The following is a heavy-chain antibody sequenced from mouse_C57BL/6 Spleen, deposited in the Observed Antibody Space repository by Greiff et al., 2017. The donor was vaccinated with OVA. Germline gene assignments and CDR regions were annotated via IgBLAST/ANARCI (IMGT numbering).Heavy chain of an antibody. J-gene: IGHJ3*01. CDR2: IDPSDSYT. CDR3: ARSVKSYGSRAWFAY. D-gene: IGHD1-1*01. CDR1: GYTFTSYW. V-gene: IGHV1-69*01. Sequence: QVQLQQPGAELVMPGASVKLSCKASGYTFTSYWMHWVKQRPGQGLEWIGEIDPSDSYTNYNQKFKGKSTLTVDKSSSTAYMQLSSLTSEDSAVYYCARSVKSYGSRAWFAYWGQGTLVTVSA.